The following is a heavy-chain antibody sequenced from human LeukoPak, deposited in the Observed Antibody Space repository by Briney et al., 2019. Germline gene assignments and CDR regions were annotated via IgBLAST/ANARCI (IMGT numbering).Heavy chain of an antibody. CDR3: ATPSESGGLGY. CDR1: GFTFSTYT. J-gene: IGHJ4*02. Sequence: RPGGSLRLSCAASGFTFSTYTMNWVRQAPGKGLEWVASISGSSTYIYYADSVKGRLSISRDNAKNSLYLQVNSLRAEDTAVYYCATPSESGGLGYWGQGTLVTVSS. V-gene: IGHV3-21*01. CDR2: ISGSSTYI. D-gene: IGHD3-16*01.